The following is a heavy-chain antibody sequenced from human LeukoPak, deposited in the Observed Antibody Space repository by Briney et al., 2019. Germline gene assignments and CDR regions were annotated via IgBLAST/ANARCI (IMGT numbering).Heavy chain of an antibody. CDR1: GDSNSSSSYY. V-gene: IGHV4-39*01. D-gene: IGHD1-26*01. CDR3: ARQGERPGISAY. Sequence: SETLSLTCIVSGDSNSSSSYYWGWVRQPPGKGLEWIGSIFSGSTYYNPSLKSRVTISLNTSKNQFSLSLSSVTAADSAVYYCARQGERPGISAYWGQGTLVTVSS. CDR2: IFSGST. J-gene: IGHJ4*02.